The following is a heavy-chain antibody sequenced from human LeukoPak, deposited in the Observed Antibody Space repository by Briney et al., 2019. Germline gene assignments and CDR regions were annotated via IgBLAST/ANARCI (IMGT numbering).Heavy chain of an antibody. V-gene: IGHV1-8*02. J-gene: IGHJ5*02. CDR1: GGTFSSYA. Sequence: ASVKVSCKASGGTFSSYAISWVRQAPGQGLEWMGRMNPNSGNTGYAQKFQGRVAMTRNTSISTAYMELSSLRSEDTAVYYCARLEWAWFDPWGQGTLVTVSS. D-gene: IGHD2-8*01. CDR2: MNPNSGNT. CDR3: ARLEWAWFDP.